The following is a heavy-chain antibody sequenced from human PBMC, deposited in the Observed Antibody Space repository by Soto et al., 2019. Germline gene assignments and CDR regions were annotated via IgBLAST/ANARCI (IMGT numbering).Heavy chain of an antibody. CDR1: GYTFTDYY. CDR2: INPNSGGT. D-gene: IGHD1-7*01. CDR3: ARKLELRGSYYYYYDMDV. V-gene: IGHV1-2*02. J-gene: IGHJ6*02. Sequence: ASVKVSCKASGYTFTDYYMHWVRQAPGQGLEWMGWINPNSGGTNYAQKFQGRVTMTRDTSISTAYMELSRLRSDDTAVYYCARKLELRGSYYYYYDMDVWGQGTTVTSP.